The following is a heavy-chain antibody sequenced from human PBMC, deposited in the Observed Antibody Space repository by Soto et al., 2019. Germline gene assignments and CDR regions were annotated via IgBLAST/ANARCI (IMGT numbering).Heavy chain of an antibody. V-gene: IGHV3-15*07. CDR1: GFTLNNAW. Sequence: GGSLRLSCAASGFTLNNAWMNWVRQAPGKGLEWVGRIKGKSDGGTTDYIAPVKGRFTISRDDSRNTVYLQMDSLKTEDTAVYYCASQKLDVPAFFDYWSQGTLVTVSS. D-gene: IGHD3-3*02. CDR2: IKGKSDGGTT. CDR3: ASQKLDVPAFFDY. J-gene: IGHJ4*02.